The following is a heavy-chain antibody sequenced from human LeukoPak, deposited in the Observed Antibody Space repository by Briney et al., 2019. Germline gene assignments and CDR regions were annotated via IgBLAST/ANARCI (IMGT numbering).Heavy chain of an antibody. CDR2: IRNDGSNK. D-gene: IGHD6-13*01. Sequence: GGSLRLSCAASGFTFSSYGMHWVRQAPGKGLEWVAFIRNDGSNKYYADSVKGRFTISRDNSKNTLYLQMNSLRAEDTAVYYCAKVGGYSSSWYPGDWFDPWGQGTLVIVSS. CDR1: GFTFSSYG. J-gene: IGHJ5*02. V-gene: IGHV3-30*02. CDR3: AKVGGYSSSWYPGDWFDP.